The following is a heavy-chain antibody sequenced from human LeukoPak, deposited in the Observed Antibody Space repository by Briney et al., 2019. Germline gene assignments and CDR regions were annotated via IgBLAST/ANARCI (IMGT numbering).Heavy chain of an antibody. J-gene: IGHJ4*02. Sequence: ASVKVSCKASGGTFSSYAISWVRQAPGQGLEWMGRIIPILGIANYAQKFQGRVTMTRNTSISTAYMELSSLRSEDTAVYYCARGPSLWGQGTLVTVSS. D-gene: IGHD2-2*01. V-gene: IGHV1-69*04. CDR2: IIPILGIA. CDR3: ARGPSL. CDR1: GGTFSSYA.